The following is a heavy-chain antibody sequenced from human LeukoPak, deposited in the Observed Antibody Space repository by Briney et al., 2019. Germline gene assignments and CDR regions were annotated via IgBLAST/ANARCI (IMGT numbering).Heavy chain of an antibody. CDR2: ISSSSSYI. D-gene: IGHD6-19*01. CDR1: GFTFSSYS. V-gene: IGHV3-21*01. J-gene: IGHJ4*02. Sequence: PGGSLRLSCAASGFTFSSYSMNWVRQAPGKGLEWVSSISSSSSYIYYADSVKGRFTISRDNAKNSLYLQMNSLRAEDTAVYYCARGGACISAVAGTLDYWGQGTLVTVSS. CDR3: ARGGACISAVAGTLDY.